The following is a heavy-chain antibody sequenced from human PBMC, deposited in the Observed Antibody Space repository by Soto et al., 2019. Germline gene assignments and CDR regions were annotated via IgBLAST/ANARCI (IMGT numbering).Heavy chain of an antibody. CDR1: GGSVSSGSYY. D-gene: IGHD2-21*01. CDR3: ARGGSILWWGPGYFQH. CDR2: IYYSGST. J-gene: IGHJ1*01. V-gene: IGHV4-61*01. Sequence: QVQLQESGPGLVKPSETLSLTCTVSGGSVSSGSYYWSWIRQPPGKGLEWIGYIYYSGSTNYNPSLKRRVTISVDTSKNQFSLKLSSVTAADTAVYYCARGGSILWWGPGYFQHWGQGTLVTVSS.